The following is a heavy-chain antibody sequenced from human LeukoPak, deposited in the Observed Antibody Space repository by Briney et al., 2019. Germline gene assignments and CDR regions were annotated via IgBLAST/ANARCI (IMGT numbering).Heavy chain of an antibody. D-gene: IGHD6-19*01. Sequence: GGSLTLSCAASGFTFSSYALHWVRQAAGKGLEWVSLISFDGSNKYYADSVKGRFTISRDNSKNTLHLQMNNLRPEDTALYYCVRGIGLSSGWYEFDYWGQGTLVTVSS. J-gene: IGHJ4*02. CDR2: ISFDGSNK. CDR3: VRGIGLSSGWYEFDY. V-gene: IGHV3-30-3*01. CDR1: GFTFSSYA.